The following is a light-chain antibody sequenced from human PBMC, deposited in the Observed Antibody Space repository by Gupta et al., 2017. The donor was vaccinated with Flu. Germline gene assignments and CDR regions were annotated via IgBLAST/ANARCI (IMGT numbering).Light chain of an antibody. CDR1: QSTSIS. CDR3: QQSDSSPYT. Sequence: PSSLPASVGDRVTLICRASQSTSISLNWYQQKPGEAPKLLIFAASTLRSGVPSRFNGSGSGTDFTLTISSLQPEDFATYYCQQSDSSPYTFGQGTKMEIK. CDR2: AAS. V-gene: IGKV1-39*01. J-gene: IGKJ2*01.